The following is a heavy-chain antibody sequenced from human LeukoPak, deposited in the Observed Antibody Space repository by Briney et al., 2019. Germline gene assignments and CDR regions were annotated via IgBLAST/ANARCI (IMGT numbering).Heavy chain of an antibody. CDR1: GFAFNSCA. V-gene: IGHV3-23*01. CDR3: TKDEHGYKKTVDV. D-gene: IGHD5-24*01. CDR2: ISGSGAST. Sequence: PGGSLRLSCAASGFAFNSCARGWVRQAPGKGLEWVSAISGSGASTYYADSVKGRFTISRDNPKNTLYLQMDGLRAGDTAVYYCTKDEHGYKKTVDVWAQGTTVTVSS. J-gene: IGHJ6*01.